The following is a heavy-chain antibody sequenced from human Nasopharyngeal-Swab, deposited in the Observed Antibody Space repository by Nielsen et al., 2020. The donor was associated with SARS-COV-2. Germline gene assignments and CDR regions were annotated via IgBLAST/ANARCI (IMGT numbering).Heavy chain of an antibody. Sequence: SLKISCAASGFTFDDYAMHWVRQAPGKGLEWVSGISWNSGSIGYADSVKGRFTISRDNAKNSLYLQMNSLRAEDTALYYCAKGANFGVFPGPLLVWGQGTTVTVSS. CDR3: AKGANFGVFPGPLLV. D-gene: IGHD3-3*01. J-gene: IGHJ6*02. CDR1: GFTFDDYA. V-gene: IGHV3-9*01. CDR2: ISWNSGSI.